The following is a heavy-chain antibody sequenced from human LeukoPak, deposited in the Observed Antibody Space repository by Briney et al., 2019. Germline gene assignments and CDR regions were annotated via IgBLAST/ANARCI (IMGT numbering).Heavy chain of an antibody. J-gene: IGHJ6*02. CDR2: INHSGST. V-gene: IGHV4-34*01. D-gene: IGHD2-2*02. CDR1: GGSFSGYY. Sequence: PSETLSLTCAVYGGSFSGYYWSWIRQPPGKGLEWIGEINHSGSTNYNPSLKGRVTISVDTSKNQFSLTLTSVTAADTAVYYCARGGTYCSSTRCYKGRYYYYGMDVWGQGTTVTVSS. CDR3: ARGGTYCSSTRCYKGRYYYYGMDV.